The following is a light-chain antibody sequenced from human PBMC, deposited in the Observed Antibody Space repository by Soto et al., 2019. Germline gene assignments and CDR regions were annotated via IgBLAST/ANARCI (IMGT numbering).Light chain of an antibody. J-gene: IGKJ1*01. CDR2: GAF. V-gene: IGKV3-20*01. CDR1: QSISTSS. Sequence: EIVLTQSPGTLSLSPGERATLNFRASQSISTSSLAWYRQKPGQAPRLLIYGAFNRATGIPDRFSGGGSGTDFTLTITRLEPEDFAVYYCQYYGNSPLTFGQGTKVDFK. CDR3: QYYGNSPLT.